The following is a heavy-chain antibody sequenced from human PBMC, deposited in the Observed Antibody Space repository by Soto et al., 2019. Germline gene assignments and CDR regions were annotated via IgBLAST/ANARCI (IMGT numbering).Heavy chain of an antibody. Sequence: PGESLKISRKGSGYSFTSYWIGWVRQMPGKGLEWMGIIYPGDSDTRYSPSFQGQVTISADKSISTAYLQWSSLKASDTAMYYCARQGGGGVVVPVAISYYCMDVWGQGTTVTLSS. CDR3: ARQGGGGVVVPVAISYYCMDV. CDR1: GYSFTSYW. D-gene: IGHD2-2*02. V-gene: IGHV5-51*01. J-gene: IGHJ6*02. CDR2: IYPGDSDT.